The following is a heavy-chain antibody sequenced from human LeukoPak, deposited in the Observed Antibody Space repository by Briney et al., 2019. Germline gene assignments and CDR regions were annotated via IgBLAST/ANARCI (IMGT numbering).Heavy chain of an antibody. D-gene: IGHD3-22*01. CDR3: ARGAAMIVVGGAFDI. CDR1: GGSISSYY. Sequence: SETLSLTCTVCGGSISSYYWSWIRQPPGKGLEWIGYIYYSGSTNYNPSLKSRVTIPVDTSKNQFSLKLSSVTAADTAVYYCARGAAMIVVGGAFDIWGQGTMVTVSS. J-gene: IGHJ3*02. CDR2: IYYSGST. V-gene: IGHV4-59*01.